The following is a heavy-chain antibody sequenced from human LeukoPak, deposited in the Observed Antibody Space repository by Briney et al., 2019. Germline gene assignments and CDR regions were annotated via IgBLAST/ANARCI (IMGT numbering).Heavy chain of an antibody. V-gene: IGHV3-48*03. Sequence: PGGSLRLSCAASGFSFSSYEMNWVRQAPGKGLEWLSYITGSGGTRSYADPVKGRFTISRDNAKNSVFLQMNSLRAEDTAVYYCARGSVLIDHWGQGTLVTVSS. CDR2: ITGSGGTR. CDR3: ARGSVLIDH. D-gene: IGHD6-6*01. CDR1: GFSFSSYE. J-gene: IGHJ4*02.